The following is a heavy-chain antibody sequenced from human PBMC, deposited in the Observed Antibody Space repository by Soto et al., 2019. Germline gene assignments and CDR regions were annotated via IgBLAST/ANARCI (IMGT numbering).Heavy chain of an antibody. Sequence: QVQLVQSGAAVKEPGSSVKVSCMASGGGNLRDYRTTWVRRAPGQGLEWMGGIIPKLCSAKYAQKFQGRVTITADESTNSVYMELRSLRSDDTAVYYCARGGEGYNFRAVYWGQVTPVTYSS. CDR2: IIPKLCSA. V-gene: IGHV1-69*01. CDR3: ARGGEGYNFRAVY. D-gene: IGHD5-12*01. J-gene: IGHJ4*02. CDR1: GGGNLRDYR.